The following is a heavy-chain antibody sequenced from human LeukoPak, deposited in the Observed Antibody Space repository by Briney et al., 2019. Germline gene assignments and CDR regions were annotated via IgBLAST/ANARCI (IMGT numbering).Heavy chain of an antibody. CDR2: IYTSGST. J-gene: IGHJ4*02. V-gene: IGHV4-4*07. D-gene: IGHD5-12*01. CDR3: ARDLGYSGYENFDY. CDR1: GGSISSYY. Sequence: KPSETLSLTCTVSGGSISSYYWSWIRQLAGKGLEWIGRIYTSGSTNYNPSLKSRVTMSVDTSKNQFSLKLSSVTAADTAVYYCARDLGYSGYENFDYWGQGTLVTVSS.